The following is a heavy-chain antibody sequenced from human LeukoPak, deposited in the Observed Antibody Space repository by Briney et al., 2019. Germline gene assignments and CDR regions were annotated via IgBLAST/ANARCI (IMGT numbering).Heavy chain of an antibody. Sequence: GGSLRLSCAASGFTFGSYWMHWVRQAPGKGLVWVSHINTDASSTNYAVSVKGRFTISRDNAKNTLYLQMNSLRAEDTAVYYCARDLTYCSGGRCHPSPIGFWGQGTLVTVSS. CDR3: ARDLTYCSGGRCHPSPIGF. V-gene: IGHV3-74*01. CDR1: GFTFGSYW. CDR2: INTDASST. J-gene: IGHJ4*02. D-gene: IGHD2-15*01.